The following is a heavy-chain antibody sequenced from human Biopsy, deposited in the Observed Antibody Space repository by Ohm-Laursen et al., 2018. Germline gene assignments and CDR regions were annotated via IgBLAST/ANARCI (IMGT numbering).Heavy chain of an antibody. CDR3: ATELLPPGVGGPWLDS. D-gene: IGHD3-16*01. J-gene: IGHJ5*01. Sequence: SLRLSCSASGVTLSGYAMNWVRQAPGKGLEWVSSISASSSYIHYADSVKGRSTVSRDNAKNSLYLQMNSLRAADTAIYYCATELLPPGVGGPWLDSWGRGTPVTVSS. V-gene: IGHV3-21*06. CDR1: GVTLSGYA. CDR2: ISASSSYI.